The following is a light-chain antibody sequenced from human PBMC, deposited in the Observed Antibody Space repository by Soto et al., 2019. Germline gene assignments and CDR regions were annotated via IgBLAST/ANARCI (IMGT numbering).Light chain of an antibody. V-gene: IGKV1-5*03. J-gene: IGKJ1*01. CDR2: KTS. Sequence: DIQMTQSPSTLSASIGDRVTITCRASQSISSWLAWYQQKPGKAPNLLIYKTSTLKSGVPSRFSGSGSGAEFTLTISNLQPDDYAIYYCQHFETFGQGTKVEIK. CDR1: QSISSW. CDR3: QHFET.